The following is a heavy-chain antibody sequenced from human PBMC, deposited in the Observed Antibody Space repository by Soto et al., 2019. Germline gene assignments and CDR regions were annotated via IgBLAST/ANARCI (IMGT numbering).Heavy chain of an antibody. D-gene: IGHD2-21*01. J-gene: IGHJ3*02. V-gene: IGHV4-59*02. CDR3: ERALRSSGSIATSDI. CDR2: IDYSGST. Sequence: SWSLALTCTVSGFSVGTYYWSWIRQPPGKGLEWIGYIDYSGSTHYNPSLKSRVTISVDTSKNQFSLKLSSVTAADTAVYYCERALRSSGSIATSDIWGKRTMVT. CDR1: GFSVGTYY.